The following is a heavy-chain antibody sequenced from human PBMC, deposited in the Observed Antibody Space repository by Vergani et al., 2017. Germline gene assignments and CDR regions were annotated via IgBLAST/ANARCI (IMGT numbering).Heavy chain of an antibody. CDR2: IYYSGST. J-gene: IGHJ6*02. V-gene: IGHV4-39*07. Sequence: QLQLQESGPGLVKPSETLSLTCTVSGGSISSSSYSWGWIRQPPGKGLEWIGSIYYSGSTYYNPSLKSRVTISVDTSKNQFSLKLSSVTAADTAVYYCARTGLRPGSYYEYYYGMDVWGQGTTVTVSS. CDR3: ARTGLRPGSYYEYYYGMDV. D-gene: IGHD3-10*01. CDR1: GGSISSSSYS.